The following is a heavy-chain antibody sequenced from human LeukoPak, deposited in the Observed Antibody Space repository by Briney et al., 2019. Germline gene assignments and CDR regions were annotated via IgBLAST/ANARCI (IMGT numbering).Heavy chain of an antibody. D-gene: IGHD2-2*01. CDR2: IYTSGST. Sequence: PSETLSLTCTVSGGSISSGSYYWSWIRQPAGKGLEWIGRIYTSGSTNYNPSLKSRVTISVDTSKNQFSLKLSSATAADTAVYYCARERLTVGYCSSTSCYPPYNWFDPWGQGTLVTVSS. CDR1: GGSISSGSYY. J-gene: IGHJ5*02. CDR3: ARERLTVGYCSSTSCYPPYNWFDP. V-gene: IGHV4-61*02.